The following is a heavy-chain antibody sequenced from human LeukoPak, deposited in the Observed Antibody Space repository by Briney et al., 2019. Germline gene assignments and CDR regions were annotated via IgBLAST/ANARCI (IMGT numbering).Heavy chain of an antibody. V-gene: IGHV4-39*07. D-gene: IGHD3-10*01. J-gene: IGHJ6*02. Sequence: SETLSLTCTVSGGSISSSSYYWGWIRQPPGKGLEWIGSIYYSGSTNYNPSLKSRVTISVDKSKNQFSLKLSSVTAADTAVYYCARVKGITMVRGAYYYYYGMDVWGQGTTVTVSS. CDR1: GGSISSSSYY. CDR3: ARVKGITMVRGAYYYYYGMDV. CDR2: IYYSGST.